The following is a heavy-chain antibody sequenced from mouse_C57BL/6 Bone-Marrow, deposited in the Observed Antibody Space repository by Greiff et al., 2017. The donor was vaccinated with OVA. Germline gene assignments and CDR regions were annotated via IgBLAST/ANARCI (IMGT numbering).Heavy chain of an antibody. CDR2: ISYSGST. J-gene: IGHJ1*03. D-gene: IGHD1-1*01. Sequence: VQLQQSGPGLAKPSQTLSLTCSVTGYSITSDYWNWIRKFPGNKLEYMGYISYSGSTYYNPSLKSRISITRDTSKNQYYLQLNSVTTEDTATYYCARSPNYYGSSYGYFDVWGTGTTVTVSS. V-gene: IGHV3-8*01. CDR1: GYSITSDY. CDR3: ARSPNYYGSSYGYFDV.